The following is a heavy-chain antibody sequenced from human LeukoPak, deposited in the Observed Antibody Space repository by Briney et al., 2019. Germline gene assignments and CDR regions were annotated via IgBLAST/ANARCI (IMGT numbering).Heavy chain of an antibody. CDR2: ISWNSGSI. V-gene: IGHV3-9*01. Sequence: GGSLRLSCAASGFTFSSYSMNWVRQAPGKGLEWVSGISWNSGSIGYADSVKGRFTISRDNAKNSLYLQMNSLRAEDTALYYCAKDFLPGTGAFDIWGQGTMVTVSS. CDR3: AKDFLPGTGAFDI. J-gene: IGHJ3*02. CDR1: GFTFSSYS. D-gene: IGHD6-13*01.